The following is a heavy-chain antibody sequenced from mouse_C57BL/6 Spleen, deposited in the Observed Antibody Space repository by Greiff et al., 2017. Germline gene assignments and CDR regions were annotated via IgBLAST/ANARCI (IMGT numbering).Heavy chain of an antibody. J-gene: IGHJ2*01. Sequence: DVQLQESGAELVRPGASVKLSCTASGFNINDYYMHWVKQRPEQGLEWIGRIDPEDGDTEYAPKFQGKATMTADTSSNTAYLQRSSLTSEDTAVYCCTRYYSNFDYWGQGTTLTVSS. CDR3: TRYYSNFDY. V-gene: IGHV14-1*01. CDR1: GFNINDYY. D-gene: IGHD2-5*01. CDR2: IDPEDGDT.